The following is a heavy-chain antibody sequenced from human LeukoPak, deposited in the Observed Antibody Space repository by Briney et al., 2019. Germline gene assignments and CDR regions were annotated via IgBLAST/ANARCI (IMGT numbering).Heavy chain of an antibody. D-gene: IGHD5-24*01. CDR1: GGSISSGGYY. V-gene: IGHV4-31*03. J-gene: IGHJ4*02. CDR2: IYYSGST. CDR3: ARVARDGYNKHYFDY. Sequence: SETPSLTCTVSGGSISSGGYYWSWIRQHPGKGLEWIGYIYYSGSTYYNPSLKSRVTISVDTSKNQFSLKLSSVTAADTAVYYCARVARDGYNKHYFDYWGQGTLVTVS.